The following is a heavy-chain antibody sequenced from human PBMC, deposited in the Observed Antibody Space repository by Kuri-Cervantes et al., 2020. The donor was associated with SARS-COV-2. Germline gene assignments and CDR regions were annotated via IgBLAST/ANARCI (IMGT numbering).Heavy chain of an antibody. CDR3: AKSLGVLSSQLVS. CDR1: GFTFSSYG. V-gene: IGHV3-33*06. D-gene: IGHD6-13*01. CDR2: IWYDGSNK. Sequence: GESLKISCAASGFTFSSYGMHWVRQAPGKGLEWVAVIWYDGSNKYYADSVKGRFTISRDNSKNTLYLQMNSLRAEDTAVYYCAKSLGVLSSQLVSWGQGILVTVSS. J-gene: IGHJ4*02.